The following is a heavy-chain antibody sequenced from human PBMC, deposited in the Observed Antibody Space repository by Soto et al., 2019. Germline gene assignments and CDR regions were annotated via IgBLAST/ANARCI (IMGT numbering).Heavy chain of an antibody. V-gene: IGHV1-46*02. D-gene: IGHD2-8*01. CDR3: GRGVVVKVYEMGGPDY. CDR2: INPSGGSP. CDR1: GYTFNRYY. Sequence: GASVKVSCKASGYTFNRYYMHWVRQAPGQGLEWMGIINPSGGSPNYAQKFLGRLTMTRDTSTSTVYMELSGLTSEDTAMYFCGRGVVVKVYEMGGPDYWGQGTLVTVSS. J-gene: IGHJ4*02.